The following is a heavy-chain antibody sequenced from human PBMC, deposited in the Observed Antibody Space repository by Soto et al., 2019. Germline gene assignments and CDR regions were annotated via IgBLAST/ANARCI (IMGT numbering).Heavy chain of an antibody. CDR2: LSAYNYNT. Sequence: QVQLVQSGAEVKKPGASVKVSCKASGYTFTSYGLSWVRQAPGQGLEWMGRLSAYNYNTNYAQKLQGRVTMTTDTTTSTAYMELRSMRSDDRAVYYCARVVGALGRWFDPWGQGTMVTVSS. D-gene: IGHD1-26*01. J-gene: IGHJ5*02. CDR1: GYTFTSYG. V-gene: IGHV1-18*01. CDR3: ARVVGALGRWFDP.